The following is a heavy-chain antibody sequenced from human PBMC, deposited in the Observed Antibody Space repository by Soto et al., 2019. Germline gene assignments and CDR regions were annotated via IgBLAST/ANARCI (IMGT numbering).Heavy chain of an antibody. J-gene: IGHJ5*02. CDR2: ITGSSAYI. CDR3: VREKAGGGTAWLDP. CDR1: GFALSKYT. D-gene: IGHD6-13*01. Sequence: EVQLVESGGGLVKPGGSLRLSCAASGFALSKYTMNWVRQAPGKGLEWVSSITGSSAYIYYGDSVKGRFTLSRDNAKNSLYLRMNSLRAEDTAIYCCVREKAGGGTAWLDPWGQGTLVSVAS. V-gene: IGHV3-21*02.